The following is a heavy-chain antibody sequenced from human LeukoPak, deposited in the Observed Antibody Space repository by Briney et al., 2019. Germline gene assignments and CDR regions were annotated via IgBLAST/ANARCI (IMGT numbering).Heavy chain of an antibody. D-gene: IGHD2-2*01. V-gene: IGHV3-7*01. CDR2: IKQDGSEK. J-gene: IGHJ6*03. CDR3: ARDQGVVPASNYYYYMDV. CDR1: GFTFSSYW. Sequence: TGGSLRLSCAASGFTFSSYWMSWVRQAPGKGLEWVANIKQDGSEKYYVDSVKGRFTISRDNAKNSLYLQMNSLRAEDTAVYYCARDQGVVPASNYYYYMDVWGKGTTVTISS.